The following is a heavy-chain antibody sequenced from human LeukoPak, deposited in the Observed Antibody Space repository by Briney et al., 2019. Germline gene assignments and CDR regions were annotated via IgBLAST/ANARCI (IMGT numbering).Heavy chain of an antibody. D-gene: IGHD2-2*01. J-gene: IGHJ3*02. CDR3: ASCIVVVPAAIGSCAFDI. CDR2: IIPIFGTA. V-gene: IGHV1-69*06. Sequence: SVKVSCKASGGTFSSYAISWVRQAPGQGLEWMGGIIPIFGTANYAQQFQGRVTITADKSTSTAYMELSSLRSEDTAVYYCASCIVVVPAAIGSCAFDIWGQGTMVTVSS. CDR1: GGTFSSYA.